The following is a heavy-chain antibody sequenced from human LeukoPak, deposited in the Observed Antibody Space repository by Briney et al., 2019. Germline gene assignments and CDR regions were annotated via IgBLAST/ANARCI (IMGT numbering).Heavy chain of an antibody. Sequence: KTSETLSLTCTVSGGSISSYYWSWIRQPPGKGLEWIGYIYYSGSTNYNPSLKSRVTISVDTAKNQFSLKLTSVTAADTAVYFCARSRGGFGDYGSWFDPWGQGTLVTVSS. CDR1: GGSISSYY. D-gene: IGHD4-17*01. J-gene: IGHJ5*02. V-gene: IGHV4-59*12. CDR3: ARSRGGFGDYGSWFDP. CDR2: IYYSGST.